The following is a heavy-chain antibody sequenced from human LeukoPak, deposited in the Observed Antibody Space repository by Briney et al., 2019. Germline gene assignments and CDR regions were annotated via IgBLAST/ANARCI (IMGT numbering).Heavy chain of an antibody. CDR3: ARASYYGSGSYYNVIDY. J-gene: IGHJ4*02. D-gene: IGHD3-10*01. V-gene: IGHV3-48*03. CDR2: ISSSGSTI. Sequence: GGSLRLSCAASGFTFNTYEMNWVRQAPGKGLEWVSYISSSGSTIYYADSVKGRFTISRDYAKNSLYLQMNSLRAEDTAVYYCARASYYGSGSYYNVIDYWGQGTLVTVSS. CDR1: GFTFNTYE.